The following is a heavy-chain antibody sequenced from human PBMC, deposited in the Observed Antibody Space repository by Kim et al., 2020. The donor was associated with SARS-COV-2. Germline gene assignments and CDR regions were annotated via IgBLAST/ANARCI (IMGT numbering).Heavy chain of an antibody. J-gene: IGHJ3*02. CDR2: GST. D-gene: IGHD5-12*01. V-gene: IGHV4-34*01. Sequence: GSTNQKPCLESRVTIPVDTSKNQFALKRSSVTAADTAVYYCASKAWTRDIWGQGTMVTVSS. CDR3: ASKAWTRDI.